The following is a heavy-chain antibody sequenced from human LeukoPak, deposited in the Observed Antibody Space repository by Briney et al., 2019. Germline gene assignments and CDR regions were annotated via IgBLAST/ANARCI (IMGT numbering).Heavy chain of an antibody. Sequence: GGSLRLSCAASGFTFSDHYMDWVRQAPGKGLEWVGRTRNKANSYTTEYAASVKGRFTISRDDSKNSLYLQMNSLKTEDTAVYYCARVPLSTSCWDYWGQGTLVTVSS. J-gene: IGHJ4*02. CDR2: TRNKANSYTT. CDR3: ARVPLSTSCWDY. CDR1: GFTFSDHY. V-gene: IGHV3-72*01. D-gene: IGHD2-2*01.